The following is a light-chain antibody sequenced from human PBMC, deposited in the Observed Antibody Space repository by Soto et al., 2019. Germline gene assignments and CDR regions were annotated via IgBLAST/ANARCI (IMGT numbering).Light chain of an antibody. CDR3: HQYNNWPIS. V-gene: IGKV3-15*01. CDR1: LSVGSN. J-gene: IGKJ5*01. CDR2: GAS. Sequence: EIVMTQSPATLSVSPGERATLSCRASLSVGSNLAWYQQKPGQAPRLLIHGASTRATGIPARFSGSGSGTEFTLTISSLHSEEFAVYYCHQYNNWPISLGQGTRLEI.